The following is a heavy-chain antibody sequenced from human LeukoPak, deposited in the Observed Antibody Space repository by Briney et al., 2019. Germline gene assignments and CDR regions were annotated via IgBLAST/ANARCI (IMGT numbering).Heavy chain of an antibody. D-gene: IGHD5-24*01. V-gene: IGHV3-23*01. CDR1: GFTFSSYG. CDR2: ISGSGGST. J-gene: IGHJ4*02. CDR3: AKDRRWLQASGPFDY. Sequence: GGSLRLSCAASGFTFSSYGMSWVRQAPGKGLEWVSAISGSGGSTYYADSVKGRFTISRDNSKNTLYLQMNSLRAEDTAVYYCAKDRRWLQASGPFDYWGQGTLVTVSS.